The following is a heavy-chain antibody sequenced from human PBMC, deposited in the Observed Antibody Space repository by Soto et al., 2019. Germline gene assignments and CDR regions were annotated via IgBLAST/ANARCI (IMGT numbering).Heavy chain of an antibody. CDR2: IYYSGST. CDR1: GGSISSSSYY. J-gene: IGHJ6*02. D-gene: IGHD6-13*01. CDR3: AKAAPHYYYYYGMDV. V-gene: IGHV4-39*01. Sequence: PSETLSLTCTVSGGSISSSSYYWGWIRQPPGKGLEWIGSIYYSGSTYYNPSLKSRVTISVDTSKNQFSLKLSSVTAADTAVYNCAKAAPHYYYYYGMDVWGQGTTVTVSS.